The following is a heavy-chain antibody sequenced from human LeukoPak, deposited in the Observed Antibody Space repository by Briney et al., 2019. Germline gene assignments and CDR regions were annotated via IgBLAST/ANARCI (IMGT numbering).Heavy chain of an antibody. Sequence: PSETLSLTCAVYGGSFSGYYWSWIRQPPGKGLEWIGSIYYSGSTYYNPSLKSRVTISVDTSKNQFSLKLSSVTAADTAVYYCARRKDSSSHWFDPWGQGTLVTVSS. V-gene: IGHV4-34*01. J-gene: IGHJ5*02. CDR1: GGSFSGYY. CDR3: ARRKDSSSHWFDP. D-gene: IGHD6-13*01. CDR2: IYYSGST.